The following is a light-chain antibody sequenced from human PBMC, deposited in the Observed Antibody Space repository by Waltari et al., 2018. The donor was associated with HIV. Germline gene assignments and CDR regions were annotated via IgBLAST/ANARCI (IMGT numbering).Light chain of an antibody. CDR1: QSLLRRSNNLYF. Sequence: DIVMTQSTDSLAVSLGERATINCKSSQSLLRRSNNLYFLAWYQQQPRQPPKLLYYCASTRGSVLPDRFSCSGSWTYFPLTISRLPAEYVAFYYCQHYYSVPVTFGPGTKVDIK. CDR3: QHYYSVPVT. CDR2: CAS. J-gene: IGKJ3*01. V-gene: IGKV4-1*01.